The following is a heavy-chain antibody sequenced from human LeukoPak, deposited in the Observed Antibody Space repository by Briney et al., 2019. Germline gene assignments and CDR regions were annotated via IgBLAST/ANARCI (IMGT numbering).Heavy chain of an antibody. J-gene: IGHJ4*02. CDR1: GGSISSHY. Sequence: PSETLSLTCTVSGGSISSHYWSWIRQPPGKGLEWIGYIYYSGSTNYNPSLKSRVTISVDTSKNQFSLKLSSVTAADTAVYYCARAIRELNRFYSDYWGQGTLVTVSS. CDR3: ARAIRELNRFYSDY. V-gene: IGHV4-59*11. D-gene: IGHD1-7*01. CDR2: IYYSGST.